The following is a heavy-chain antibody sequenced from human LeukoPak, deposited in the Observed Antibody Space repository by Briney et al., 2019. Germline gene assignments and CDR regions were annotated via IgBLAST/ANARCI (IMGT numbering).Heavy chain of an antibody. J-gene: IGHJ5*02. CDR1: GFTFSSYG. Sequence: GRSLRLSCAASGFTFSSYGMHWVRQAPGKGLEWVAVIWYDGSNKYYADSVKGRFTISRDNSKNTLYLQMNGLRAEDTAVYYCARDKEYCSSTSCYLSGWFDPWGQGTLVTVSS. V-gene: IGHV3-33*01. CDR2: IWYDGSNK. D-gene: IGHD2-2*01. CDR3: ARDKEYCSSTSCYLSGWFDP.